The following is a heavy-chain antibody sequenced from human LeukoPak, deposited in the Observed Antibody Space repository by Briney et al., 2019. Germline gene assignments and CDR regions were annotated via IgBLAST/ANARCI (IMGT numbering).Heavy chain of an antibody. CDR2: INWNGGST. D-gene: IGHD6-13*01. J-gene: IGHJ1*01. Sequence: GGSLRLSCAASGFTFDDYGMSWVRQAPGKGLEWVSGINWNGGSTGYADSVKGRFTISRDNAKNSVYLQMNSLRAEDTALYYCARDKGSYSSSWLHFQHWGQGTLVTVSS. V-gene: IGHV3-20*04. CDR1: GFTFDDYG. CDR3: ARDKGSYSSSWLHFQH.